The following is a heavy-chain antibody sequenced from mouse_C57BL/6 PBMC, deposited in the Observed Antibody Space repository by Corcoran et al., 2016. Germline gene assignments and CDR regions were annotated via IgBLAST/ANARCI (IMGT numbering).Heavy chain of an antibody. CDR2: INTYSGVP. Sequence: QIQLVQSGPELKKPGETVKISCKASGYTFTTYGMSWVKQAPGKGLKWMGWINTYSGVPTYADDFKGRFAFSLETSASTAYLQINNLKNEDTATYFCARGSAWLAYWGQGTLVTVSA. J-gene: IGHJ3*01. CDR3: ARGSAWLAY. V-gene: IGHV9-3*01. CDR1: GYTFTTYG.